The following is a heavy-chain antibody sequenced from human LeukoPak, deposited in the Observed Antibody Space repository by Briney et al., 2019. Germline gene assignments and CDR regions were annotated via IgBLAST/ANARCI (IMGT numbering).Heavy chain of an antibody. CDR3: ARAHGSGSYSDYYYYYMDV. V-gene: IGHV1-69*13. CDR1: GGTFSSYA. D-gene: IGHD3-10*01. J-gene: IGHJ6*03. CDR2: IIPIFGTA. Sequence: SVKVSCKASGGTFSSYAISWVRQAPGQGLEWMGGIIPIFGTANYAQKFQGRVTITADESTSTAYMELSSLRSEDTAVYYCARAHGSGSYSDYYYYYMDVWGKGTTVTVSS.